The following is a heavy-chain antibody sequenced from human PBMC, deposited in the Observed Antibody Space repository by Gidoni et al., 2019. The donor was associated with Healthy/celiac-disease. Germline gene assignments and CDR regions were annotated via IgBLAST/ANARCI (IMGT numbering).Heavy chain of an antibody. V-gene: IGHV4-59*01. CDR2: IYYSGST. D-gene: IGHD1-26*01. Sequence: QVQLQESGPGLVKPSETLSLTCTVSGGSISSYYWSWIRQPPGKGLEWIGYIYYSGSTNYNPSLKSRVTISVDTSKNQFSLKLSSVTAADTAVYYCARPGVVGAFDYWGQGTLVTVPS. CDR3: ARPGVVGAFDY. J-gene: IGHJ4*02. CDR1: GGSISSYY.